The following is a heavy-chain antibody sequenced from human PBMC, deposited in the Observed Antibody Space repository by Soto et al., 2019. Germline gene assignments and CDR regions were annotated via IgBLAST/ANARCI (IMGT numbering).Heavy chain of an antibody. V-gene: IGHV1-8*01. CDR2: MNPNSGNT. D-gene: IGHD5-12*01. CDR3: EREIGASSPFDY. CDR1: GYTFTSYD. J-gene: IGHJ4*02. Sequence: QVQLVQSGAEVKKPGASVKVSCKASGYTFTSYDINCVRQATGQGLEWMGWMNPNSGNTGYAQKFQGRVTMTRNTSISTAYMELSSLRSDDTAVYYCEREIGASSPFDYWGQGTLVTVSS.